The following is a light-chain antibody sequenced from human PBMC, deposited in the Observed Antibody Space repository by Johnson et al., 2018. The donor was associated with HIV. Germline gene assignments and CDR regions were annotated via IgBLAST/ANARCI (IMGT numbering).Light chain of an antibody. CDR2: DNN. Sequence: QSVLTQPPSVSAAPGQKVTISCSGSNSNIGNNYVSWYQQLPGTAPKLLIYDNNKRPSGIPDRFSGSKSGTSATLGITGLPTGDEADYYCGTWDSSLSAVYVFGTGTKVTVL. CDR1: NSNIGNNY. CDR3: GTWDSSLSAVYV. V-gene: IGLV1-51*01. J-gene: IGLJ1*01.